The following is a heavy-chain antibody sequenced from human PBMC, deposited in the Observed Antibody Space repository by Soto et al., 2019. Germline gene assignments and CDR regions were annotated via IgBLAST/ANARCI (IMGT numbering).Heavy chain of an antibody. CDR2: IYYSGST. CDR3: ARGAGNYYDSSGYYDPTLGFDY. D-gene: IGHD3-22*01. Sequence: QVQLQESGPGLVKPSQTLSLTCTVSGGSISSGGYYWSWIRQHPGKGLEWIGYIYYSGSTYYNPSLKSRVTISVYTSKNQFSLKLSSVTAADTAVYYCARGAGNYYDSSGYYDPTLGFDYWGQGTLVTVSS. V-gene: IGHV4-31*03. J-gene: IGHJ4*02. CDR1: GGSISSGGYY.